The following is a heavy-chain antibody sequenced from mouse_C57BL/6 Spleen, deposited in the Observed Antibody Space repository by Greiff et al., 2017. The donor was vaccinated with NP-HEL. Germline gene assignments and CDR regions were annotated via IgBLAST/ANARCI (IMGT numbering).Heavy chain of an antibody. Sequence: EVQLQESGPGLVKPSQSLSLTCSVTGYSITSGYYWNWIRQFPGNKLEWMGYISYDGSNNYNPSLKNRISITRDTSKNQFFLKLNSVTTEDTATYYCARGDYGNPFDYWGQGTTLTVSS. V-gene: IGHV3-6*01. CDR2: ISYDGSN. CDR1: GYSITSGYY. D-gene: IGHD2-1*01. CDR3: ARGDYGNPFDY. J-gene: IGHJ2*01.